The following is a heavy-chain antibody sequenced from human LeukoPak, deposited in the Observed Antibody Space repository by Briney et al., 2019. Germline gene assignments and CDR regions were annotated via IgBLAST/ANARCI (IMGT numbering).Heavy chain of an antibody. D-gene: IGHD2-2*01. V-gene: IGHV3-23*01. Sequence: PGGSLRLSCAASGFTFSSYGMSWVRQAPGEGLEWVSAISGSGGSTYYADSVKGRFTISRDNSKNTLYLQMNSLRAEDTAVYYCAKRVVPAAIRDGYFDYWGQGTLVTVSS. CDR1: GFTFSSYG. CDR2: ISGSGGST. J-gene: IGHJ4*02. CDR3: AKRVVPAAIRDGYFDY.